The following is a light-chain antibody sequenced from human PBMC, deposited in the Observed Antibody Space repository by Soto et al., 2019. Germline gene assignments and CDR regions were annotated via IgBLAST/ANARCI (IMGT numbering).Light chain of an antibody. CDR3: QQYGSSPPYT. CDR1: QSVSSSY. J-gene: IGKJ2*01. V-gene: IGKV3-20*01. CDR2: GAS. Sequence: EIVLTQSPGTLSLSPGERATLSCRASQSVSSSYLAWYQQKPGQAPRLLIYGASSRATGIPDGFSGSGSGTDFPLTISRLEPEDFAVYYCQQYGSSPPYTFGQGTKLEIK.